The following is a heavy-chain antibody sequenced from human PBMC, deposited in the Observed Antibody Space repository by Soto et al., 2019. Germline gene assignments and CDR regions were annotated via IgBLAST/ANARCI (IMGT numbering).Heavy chain of an antibody. CDR1: GFTFSSYS. D-gene: IGHD6-13*01. CDR3: ARGSSNWAYYFDF. V-gene: IGHV3-48*02. J-gene: IGHJ4*02. Sequence: GGSLRLSCAASGFTFSSYSLNWVRQAPGKGLEWVSYITSSGTTVYYADSVRGRSTISRDNAKNSLYLQMDSLRDDDTAVYYWARGSSNWAYYFDFWGQGTLVTVSS. CDR2: ITSSGTTV.